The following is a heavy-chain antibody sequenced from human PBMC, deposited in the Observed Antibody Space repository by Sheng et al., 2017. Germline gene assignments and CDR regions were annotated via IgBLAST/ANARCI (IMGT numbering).Heavy chain of an antibody. Sequence: QLQLQESGPGLVKPSETLSLTCTVSGGSISSSDYYWGWIRQSPGKGLEWIGSIHYRGSTYYNSSLKSRVTISVDTSKNQFSLKLSSVTAADTAMYYCARGWYIDYWGQGTRGRRLL. J-gene: IGHJ4*02. D-gene: IGHD2-8*02. CDR1: GGSISSSDYY. CDR2: IHYRGST. V-gene: IGHV4-39*07. CDR3: ARGWYIDY.